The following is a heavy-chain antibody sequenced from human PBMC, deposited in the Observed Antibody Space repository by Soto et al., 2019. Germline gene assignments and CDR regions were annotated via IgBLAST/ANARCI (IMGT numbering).Heavy chain of an antibody. Sequence: VRLVESGGGLIQAGGSLRLSCAVSGFTASNNFMMWVRQAPGKGLEWVSLIYSGGSISYADSVKGRFTISRDGSMNMLYLQMNSLTAEDTAVYYCARDGNGQRGSPHWGQGTLVTVSS. CDR1: GFTASNNF. CDR2: IYSGGSI. D-gene: IGHD3-16*01. V-gene: IGHV3-53*02. CDR3: ARDGNGQRGSPH. J-gene: IGHJ4*02.